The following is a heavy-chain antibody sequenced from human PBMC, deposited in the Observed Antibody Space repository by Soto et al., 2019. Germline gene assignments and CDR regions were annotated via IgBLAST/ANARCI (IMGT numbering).Heavy chain of an antibody. J-gene: IGHJ3*02. CDR1: GYTFTSYY. D-gene: IGHD2-15*01. Sequence: GASVKVSCKASGYTFTSYYMHWVRQAPGQGLEWMGIINPSGGSTSYAQKFQGRVTMTRDTSTSTVYMELSSLRSEDTAVYYCARVLVYCSGGSCYPSEGDAFDIWGLGTMVTVSS. V-gene: IGHV1-46*03. CDR3: ARVLVYCSGGSCYPSEGDAFDI. CDR2: INPSGGST.